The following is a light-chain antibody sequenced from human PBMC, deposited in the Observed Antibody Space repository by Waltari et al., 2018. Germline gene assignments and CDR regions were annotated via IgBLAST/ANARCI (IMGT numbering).Light chain of an antibody. CDR1: STDVGGYTF. V-gene: IGLV2-14*03. J-gene: IGLJ2*01. Sequence: QAALTQPASVSGSPGQSITISCTGSSTDVGGYTFVSWYQQHPGKAPKLILYDVSHRPSGVSNRFSGSKSANSASLTISGLQADDEADYYCSSSASNTVLFGGGTKLTVL. CDR3: SSSASNTVL. CDR2: DVS.